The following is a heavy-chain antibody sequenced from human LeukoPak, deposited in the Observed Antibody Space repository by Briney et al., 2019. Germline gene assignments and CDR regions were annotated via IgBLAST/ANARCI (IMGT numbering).Heavy chain of an antibody. D-gene: IGHD3-10*01. CDR2: INPNSGGT. CDR1: GYTFTGYY. V-gene: IGHV1-2*02. Sequence: ASVKVSCKASGYTFTGYYMHWVRQAPGQGLEWMGWINPNSGGTNYAQKFQGRVTMTRDTSISTAYMELSRLRSDDTAVYYCARAKPKNMVRGLIMRRESRYYFDYWGQGTLVTVSS. CDR3: ARAKPKNMVRGLIMRRESRYYFDY. J-gene: IGHJ4*02.